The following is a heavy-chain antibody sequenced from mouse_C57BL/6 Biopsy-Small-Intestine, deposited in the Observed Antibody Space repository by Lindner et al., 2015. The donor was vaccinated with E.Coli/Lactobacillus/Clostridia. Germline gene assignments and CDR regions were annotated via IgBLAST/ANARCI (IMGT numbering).Heavy chain of an antibody. CDR2: INPGSGGT. CDR3: ARSVVAPYWYFDV. J-gene: IGHJ1*03. Sequence: VQLQESGAELVRPGTSVKVSCKASGYAFTNYLIEWVKQRPGQGLEWIGVINPGSGGTNYNEKFKDKATLTADKSSSTAYMQLSSLTSEDSAVYYCARSVVAPYWYFDVWGTGTTVTVSS. V-gene: IGHV1-54*01. CDR1: GYAFTNYL. D-gene: IGHD1-1*01.